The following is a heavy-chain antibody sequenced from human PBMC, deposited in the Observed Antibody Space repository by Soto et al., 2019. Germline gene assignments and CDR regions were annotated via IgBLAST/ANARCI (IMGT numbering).Heavy chain of an antibody. CDR2: IYPGDSDT. V-gene: IGHV5-51*01. CDR1: GYSFTSYW. CDR3: ARLDSRAPDLWSGYYSRGGGWFDP. D-gene: IGHD3-3*01. Sequence: RGESLKISCKGSGYSFTSYWIGWVRQMPGNGLEWMGIIYPGDSDTRYSPSFQGQVTISADKSISTAYLQWSSLKASDTAMYYCARLDSRAPDLWSGYYSRGGGWFDPWGQGTLVTVSS. J-gene: IGHJ5*02.